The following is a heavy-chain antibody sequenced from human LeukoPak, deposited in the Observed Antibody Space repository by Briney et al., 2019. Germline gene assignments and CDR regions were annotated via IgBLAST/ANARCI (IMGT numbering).Heavy chain of an antibody. V-gene: IGHV1-8*01. J-gene: IGHJ4*02. Sequence: ASVKVSCKASGFTFTSYDINWVRQATGQGLEWMGWMNPNSGNTGYVQKFQGRVTMTRNTSISTAYMELSSLRSEDTAVYYCARQRIAAAGGFDYWGQGTLVTVSS. CDR2: MNPNSGNT. CDR1: GFTFTSYD. CDR3: ARQRIAAAGGFDY. D-gene: IGHD6-13*01.